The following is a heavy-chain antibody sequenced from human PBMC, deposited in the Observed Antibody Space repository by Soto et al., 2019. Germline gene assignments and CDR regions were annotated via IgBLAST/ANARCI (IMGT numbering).Heavy chain of an antibody. CDR1: RGSISSGGYY. V-gene: IGHV4-31*03. J-gene: IGHJ4*02. CDR2: IYYSGLT. Sequence: QVQLQESGPGLVKPSQTLSLTCTVSRGSISSGGYYWSWIRQHPGKGLEWIGYIYYSGLTYSNPSLKGRVTISVDTSKTQFSLRLTSVTAADTAVYYSARVSVTFFDYWGQGNLVTVPS. CDR3: ARVSVTFFDY.